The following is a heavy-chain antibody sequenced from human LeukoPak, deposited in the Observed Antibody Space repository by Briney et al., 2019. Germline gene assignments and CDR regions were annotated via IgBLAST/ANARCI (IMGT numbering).Heavy chain of an antibody. J-gene: IGHJ4*02. V-gene: IGHV1-18*01. CDR3: ARVSPVFAVAAGYFDY. Sequence: ASVKVSCKASGYTFTSYGISWVRQAPGQGLEWMGWISAYNGNTNYAQKLQGRVTMTTDTSTSTAYMELRSLRSDDTAVYYCARVSPVFAVAAGYFDYWGQGTLVTVSS. CDR2: ISAYNGNT. D-gene: IGHD6-19*01. CDR1: GYTFTSYG.